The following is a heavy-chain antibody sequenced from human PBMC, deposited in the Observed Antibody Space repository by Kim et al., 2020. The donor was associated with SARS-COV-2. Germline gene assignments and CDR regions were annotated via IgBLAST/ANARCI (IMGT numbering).Heavy chain of an antibody. CDR2: IYPGDSDT. CDR3: ARPYGSGSYWSYFDY. CDR1: GYSFTSYW. J-gene: IGHJ4*02. D-gene: IGHD3-10*01. Sequence: GASLKISCNGSGYSFTSYWIGWVRQMPGKGLEWMGIIYPGDSDTRYSPSFQGQVTISADKSISTAYLQWSSLKASDTAMYYCARPYGSGSYWSYFDYWGQGTPVTVSS. V-gene: IGHV5-51*01.